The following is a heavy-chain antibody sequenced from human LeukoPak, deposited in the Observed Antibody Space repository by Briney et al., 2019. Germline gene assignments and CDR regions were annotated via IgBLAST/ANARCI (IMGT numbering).Heavy chain of an antibody. CDR3: ARDVATDAFDI. Sequence: PGGSLRVSCAASGFTFSSNWMSCVRQAPGKGLEWVANIKQDGSEKYYVDSVKGRFTISRDNAKNSLYLQMNSLRAEDTAVYYCARDVATDAFDIRGQGTMVTVSS. CDR1: GFTFSSNW. D-gene: IGHD5-12*01. CDR2: IKQDGSEK. V-gene: IGHV3-7*01. J-gene: IGHJ3*02.